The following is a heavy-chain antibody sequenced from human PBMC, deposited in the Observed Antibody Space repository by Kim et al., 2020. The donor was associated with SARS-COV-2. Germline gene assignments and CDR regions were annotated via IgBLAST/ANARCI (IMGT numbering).Heavy chain of an antibody. D-gene: IGHD3-10*01. CDR3: AKAFYGSGSYPRLGMDV. Sequence: VKGRFTISRDNSKNTLYLQRNSLRAEDTGVYYCAKAFYGSGSYPRLGMDVWGQGTTVTVSS. J-gene: IGHJ6*02. V-gene: IGHV3-30*02.